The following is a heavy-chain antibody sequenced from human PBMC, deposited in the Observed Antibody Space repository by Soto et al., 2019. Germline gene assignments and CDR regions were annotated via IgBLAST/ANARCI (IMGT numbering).Heavy chain of an antibody. V-gene: IGHV3-9*01. D-gene: IGHD2-2*01. CDR3: AKDFTCSSTSCYPLYYYYYGMDV. J-gene: IGHJ6*02. CDR1: GFTFDDYA. Sequence: SLKISCAASGFTFDDYAMHWVRQAPGKGLEWVSGISWNSGSIGYADSVKGRFTISRDNAKNSLYLQMNSLRAEDTALYYCAKDFTCSSTSCYPLYYYYYGMDVWGQGTTVTVSS. CDR2: ISWNSGSI.